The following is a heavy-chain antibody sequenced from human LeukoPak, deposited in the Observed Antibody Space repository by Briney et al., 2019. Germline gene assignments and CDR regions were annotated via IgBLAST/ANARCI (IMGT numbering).Heavy chain of an antibody. J-gene: IGHJ6*02. CDR1: GYTFTGYY. CDR3: ARNYDILTGYYRPQYYYYGMDV. V-gene: IGHV1-2*02. D-gene: IGHD3-9*01. CDR2: INPNSGGT. Sequence: ASVKVSCKASGYTFTGYYMHWVRQAPGQGLEWMGWINPNSGGTNYAQKFQGRVTMTRDTSISTAYMELSRLRSDDTAVYYCARNYDILTGYYRPQYYYYGMDVWGQGTTVTVSS.